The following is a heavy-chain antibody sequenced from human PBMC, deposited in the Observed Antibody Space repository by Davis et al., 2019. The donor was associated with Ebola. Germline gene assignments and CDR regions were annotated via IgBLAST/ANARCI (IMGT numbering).Heavy chain of an antibody. V-gene: IGHV3-20*01. CDR3: ARVNAVTGYSRFDS. J-gene: IGHJ5*01. CDR1: VITFSSYA. CDR2: INWNGGST. Sequence: GGSLRLSCTDSVITFSSYAMTWVRQAPGKGLEWVSGINWNGGSTGYADSVKGRFTISRDNAKNSLYLRMSSLRAEDTALYHCARVNAVTGYSRFDSWGQGTLVTVSS. D-gene: IGHD3-9*01.